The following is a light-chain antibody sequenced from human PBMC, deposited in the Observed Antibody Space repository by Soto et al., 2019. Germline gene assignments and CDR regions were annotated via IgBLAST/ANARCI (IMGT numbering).Light chain of an antibody. Sequence: EIVLTQSPGTLSLSPGERATLSCRASQSVSSSYLAWYQQKPGQAPRLLIYGASSRATGIPDRFSGSGSGTVFTLTISRLEPEDFGVYYCQQYGSSRTFGQGTKVEIK. CDR2: GAS. CDR1: QSVSSSY. CDR3: QQYGSSRT. J-gene: IGKJ1*01. V-gene: IGKV3-20*01.